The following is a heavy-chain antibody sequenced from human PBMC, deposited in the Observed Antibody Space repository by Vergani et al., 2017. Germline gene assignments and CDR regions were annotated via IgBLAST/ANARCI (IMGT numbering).Heavy chain of an antibody. CDR1: GFTVSSNY. J-gene: IGHJ6*02. Sequence: EVQLVESGGGLVQPGGSLRLSCAASGFTVSSNYMSWVRQAPGKGLEWVSSISSSSSYIYYADSEKGRFTISRDNAKNSLYLQMNSLRAEDTAVYYCARDFPRAVAGTYYYYGMDVWGQGTTVTVSS. CDR2: ISSSSSYI. CDR3: ARDFPRAVAGTYYYYGMDV. D-gene: IGHD6-19*01. V-gene: IGHV3-21*01.